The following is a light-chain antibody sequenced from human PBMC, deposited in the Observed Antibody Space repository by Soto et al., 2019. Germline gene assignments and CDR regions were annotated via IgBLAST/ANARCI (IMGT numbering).Light chain of an antibody. Sequence: QSALTQPASVSGSPGQSITLSCTGTSRDIGAYIYVSWFQQYPGRAPKCMIYDVNNRPSGVSNRFSGSKSGNTASLTISGLQAEDEAVYFCTSYTTANTLALGGGTKLTVL. CDR1: SRDIGAYIY. J-gene: IGLJ2*01. CDR2: DVN. V-gene: IGLV2-14*01. CDR3: TSYTTANTLA.